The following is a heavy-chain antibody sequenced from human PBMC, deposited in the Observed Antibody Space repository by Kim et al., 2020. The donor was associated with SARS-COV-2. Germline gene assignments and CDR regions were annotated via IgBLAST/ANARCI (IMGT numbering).Heavy chain of an antibody. D-gene: IGHD2-21*01. CDR3: ARNHPGGQVYLPAY. J-gene: IGHJ4*02. Sequence: SETLSLTCAVSGGFISSDVWWNWVRQSPGKGLEWTGEIYHSGTTFYNPSLESRVTISVDKSRNTFSLKLTSVTAADTAIYFCARNHPGGQVYLPAYWGRGTLVTVSS. V-gene: IGHV4-4*02. CDR2: IYHSGTT. CDR1: GGFISSDVW.